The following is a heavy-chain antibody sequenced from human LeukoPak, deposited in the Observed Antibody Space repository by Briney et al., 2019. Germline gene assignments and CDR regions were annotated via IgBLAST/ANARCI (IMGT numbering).Heavy chain of an antibody. CDR2: IYSGGST. CDR1: GFTVSSNY. D-gene: IGHD5-18*01. Sequence: GGSLRLSCAASGFTVSSNYMSWVRQAPGKGLEWVSVIYSGGSTYYADSVKGRFTIFRHNSKNTLYLQMNSLRAEDTAVYYCARDLVGGSYGLQFDYWGQGTLVTVSS. CDR3: ARDLVGGSYGLQFDY. V-gene: IGHV3-53*04. J-gene: IGHJ4*02.